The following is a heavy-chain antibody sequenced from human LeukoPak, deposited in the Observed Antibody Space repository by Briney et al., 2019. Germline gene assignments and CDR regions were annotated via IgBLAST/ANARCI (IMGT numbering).Heavy chain of an antibody. Sequence: SGPTLVKPTQTLTLTCTFSGFSLSTSGVGVGWLRQPPGKALEWLALIYWNDDQRYSPSLKSRLTITTDTSKNQVVLTMTNVDPGDSATYYCVHNNYFGSAYYFDYWGQGTLVTVSS. V-gene: IGHV2-5*01. CDR1: GFSLSTSGVG. D-gene: IGHD3-10*01. CDR2: IYWNDDQ. CDR3: VHNNYFGSAYYFDY. J-gene: IGHJ4*02.